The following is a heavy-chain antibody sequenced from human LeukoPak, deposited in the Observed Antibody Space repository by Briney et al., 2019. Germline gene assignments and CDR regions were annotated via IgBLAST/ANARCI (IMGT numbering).Heavy chain of an antibody. Sequence: SETLSLTCTVSGDSISTYYWSWIRQPPGKGLEWIGYVYYSGSTNYSPSLKSRVTISVDTSKNQFSLKLRSVTAADTALYYCARYYCSGGNCYGDYWGQGTLVTVSS. CDR1: GDSISTYY. J-gene: IGHJ4*02. V-gene: IGHV4-59*01. CDR3: ARYYCSGGNCYGDY. D-gene: IGHD2-15*01. CDR2: VYYSGST.